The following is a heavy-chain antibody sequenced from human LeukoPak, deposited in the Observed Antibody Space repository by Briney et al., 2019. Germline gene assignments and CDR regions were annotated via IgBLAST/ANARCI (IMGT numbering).Heavy chain of an antibody. CDR2: IYTSGST. CDR1: GGSISSYY. Sequence: SETLSLTCTVSGGSISSYYWSWIRQPAGKGLEWIGRIYTSGSTNYNPSLKSRVTMSVDTSKNQFSLKLSSVTAADTAVYYCAREMGRQQITMIVTWGQGNLVTVSS. J-gene: IGHJ4*02. V-gene: IGHV4-4*07. D-gene: IGHD3-22*01. CDR3: AREMGRQQITMIVT.